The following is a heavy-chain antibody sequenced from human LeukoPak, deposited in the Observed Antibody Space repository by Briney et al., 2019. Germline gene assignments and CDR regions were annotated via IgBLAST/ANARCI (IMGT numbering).Heavy chain of an antibody. D-gene: IGHD6-19*01. Sequence: GGSLRLSCAASGFTVSSNYMSWVRQAPGKGLEWVSVIYSGGSTYYADSVKGRFTISRDNSKNTLYLQMNSLRAEDTAVYYCARDGQWLRFDYWGQGTLVTVSS. CDR3: ARDGQWLRFDY. CDR2: IYSGGST. J-gene: IGHJ4*02. V-gene: IGHV3-66*01. CDR1: GFTVSSNY.